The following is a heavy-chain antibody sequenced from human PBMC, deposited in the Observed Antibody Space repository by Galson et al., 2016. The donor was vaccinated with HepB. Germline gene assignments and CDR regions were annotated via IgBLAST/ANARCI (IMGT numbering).Heavy chain of an antibody. CDR3: ARGGVGYCTSTSCQDYYYHGTDV. V-gene: IGHV3-74*01. CDR1: GFPFTTYW. D-gene: IGHD2-2*03. Sequence: LRLSCAASGFPFTTYWMHWVRQAPGKGLVWVSRINTDGSSTDYADSVKGRFTISRDNAKNTLYLQTNSLRAEDTAVYYCARGGVGYCTSTSCQDYYYHGTDVWGRGTAVTVSS. CDR2: INTDGSST. J-gene: IGHJ6*04.